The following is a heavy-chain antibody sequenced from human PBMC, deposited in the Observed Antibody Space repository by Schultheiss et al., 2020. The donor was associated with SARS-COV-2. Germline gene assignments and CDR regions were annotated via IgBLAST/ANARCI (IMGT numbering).Heavy chain of an antibody. D-gene: IGHD6-13*01. CDR3: ALNSSSWYRDYYYYYMDV. CDR1: GFTFSSYA. J-gene: IGHJ6*03. V-gene: IGHV3-23*01. Sequence: GGSLRLSCAASGFTFSSYAMSWVRQAPGKGLEWVSAISGSGGSTYYADSVKGRFTNSRDNSKNTLYLQMNSLRAEDTAVYYCALNSSSWYRDYYYYYMDVWGKGTTVTVSS. CDR2: ISGSGGST.